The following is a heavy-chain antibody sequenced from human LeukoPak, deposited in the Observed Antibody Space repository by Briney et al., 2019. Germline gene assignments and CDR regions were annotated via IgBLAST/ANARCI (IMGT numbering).Heavy chain of an antibody. Sequence: SSETLSLTCNVSGGSINGYYWSWIRQPPGKGLEWIACVYYSGSANYNPSLKSRVTISVDTSNNQFSLKLTSVTTADTAIYYCARSTGTYYPFGHWGLGTLVTVSS. V-gene: IGHV4-59*01. CDR3: ARSTGTYYPFGH. CDR2: VYYSGSA. J-gene: IGHJ4*02. D-gene: IGHD1-26*01. CDR1: GGSINGYY.